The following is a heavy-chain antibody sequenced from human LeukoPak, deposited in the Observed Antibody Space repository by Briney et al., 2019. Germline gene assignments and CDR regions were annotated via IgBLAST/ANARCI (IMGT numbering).Heavy chain of an antibody. CDR1: GFTVSSNY. J-gene: IGHJ5*02. CDR3: ARDSGIAVAGFDP. V-gene: IGHV3-53*01. CDR2: IYSGGST. Sequence: PGGSLRLSCAASGFTVSSNYMSWVRQAPGKGLEWVSVIYSGGSTYYADSVKGRFTISRDNSKNTLYLQMNSLRAEDTAVYYCARDSGIAVAGFDPWGQGTVVTVSS. D-gene: IGHD6-19*01.